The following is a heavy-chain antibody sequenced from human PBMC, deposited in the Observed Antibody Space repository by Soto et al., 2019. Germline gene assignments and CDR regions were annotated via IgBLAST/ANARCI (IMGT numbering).Heavy chain of an antibody. CDR2: IIPIYGTT. D-gene: IGHD7-27*01. J-gene: IGHJ6*02. V-gene: IGHV1-69*13. Sequence: SVKVSCKTSGGTFSNDAISWVRQAPGQGLEWMGGIIPIYGTTHYAQKFQGRVKLSADESTGTAYMELSSLRSEDTGVYYCARDGMGTIVGGMDVWGQGTTVTVS. CDR3: ARDGMGTIVGGMDV. CDR1: GGTFSNDA.